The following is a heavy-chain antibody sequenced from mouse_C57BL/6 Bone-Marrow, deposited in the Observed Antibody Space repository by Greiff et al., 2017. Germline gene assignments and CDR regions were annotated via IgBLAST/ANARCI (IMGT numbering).Heavy chain of an antibody. CDR3: TREEYYGSSLAMDY. CDR1: GYTFTDYE. J-gene: IGHJ4*01. D-gene: IGHD1-1*01. Sequence: QVQLQQSGAELVRPGASVTLSCKASGYTFTDYEMHWVKQTPVHGLEWIGAFDPETGGTAYNQKFKGKAILTADKSSSTAYMELRSLTSEDSAVYYCTREEYYGSSLAMDYWGQGTSVTVSS. CDR2: FDPETGGT. V-gene: IGHV1-15*01.